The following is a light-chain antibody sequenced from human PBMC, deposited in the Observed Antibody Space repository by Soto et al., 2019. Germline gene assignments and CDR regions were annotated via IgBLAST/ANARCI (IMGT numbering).Light chain of an antibody. V-gene: IGLV2-23*01. CDR1: SSDVGSYNL. CDR2: EGS. CDR3: CSYSDTSTLV. Sequence: QSVLTQPASVSGSPGQSITISCTGTSSDVGSYNLVSWNQQYPGKAPKLMIHEGSKRPSGVSNRFSGSKSGNTASLTISGLQAEDEADYYCCSYSDTSTLVFGGGTKLTVL. J-gene: IGLJ2*01.